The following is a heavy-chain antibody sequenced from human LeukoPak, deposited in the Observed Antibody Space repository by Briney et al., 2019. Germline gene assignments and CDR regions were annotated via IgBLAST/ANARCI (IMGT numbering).Heavy chain of an antibody. J-gene: IGHJ3*02. CDR3: TTARRLNYYDSSGYYPYGAFDI. D-gene: IGHD3-22*01. CDR1: GFTFSNAW. CDR2: IKSKTDGGTT. V-gene: IGHV3-15*01. Sequence: PGGSLRLSCAASGFTFSNAWMSWVRQAPGKGLEWVGRIKSKTDGGTTDYAAPVKGRFTISRDDSKNTLYLQMNSLKTEDTAVYYCTTARRLNYYDSSGYYPYGAFDIWGQGTMVTVSS.